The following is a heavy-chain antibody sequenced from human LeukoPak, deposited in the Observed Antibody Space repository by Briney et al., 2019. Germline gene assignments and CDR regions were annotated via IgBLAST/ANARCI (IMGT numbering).Heavy chain of an antibody. J-gene: IGHJ3*02. CDR1: GFTFSDYY. D-gene: IGHD2-15*01. CDR2: ISSSGSTI. Sequence: PGGSLRLSCAASGFTFSDYYMSWIRQAPGKGLEWVSYISSSGSTIYYADSVKGRFTISRDNAKNSLYLQMNSLRAEDTAVYYCARDIVVVVAATKGMNAFDIWGQGTMVTVSS. V-gene: IGHV3-11*04. CDR3: ARDIVVVVAATKGMNAFDI.